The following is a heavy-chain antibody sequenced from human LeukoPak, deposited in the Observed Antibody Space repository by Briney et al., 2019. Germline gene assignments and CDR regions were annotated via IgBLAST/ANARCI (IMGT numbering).Heavy chain of an antibody. Sequence: SETLSLTCTVSGGSISNYYWSWIRQPAGKALEWIGRIHTSGDTNYSPSLKSRVTISRDTSKNQFSLRLTSVAAADTAVYYCVRDWNGDYFDYWGQGTLVSVSS. CDR3: VRDWNGDYFDY. J-gene: IGHJ4*02. CDR2: IHTSGDT. D-gene: IGHD1-1*01. V-gene: IGHV4-4*07. CDR1: GGSISNYY.